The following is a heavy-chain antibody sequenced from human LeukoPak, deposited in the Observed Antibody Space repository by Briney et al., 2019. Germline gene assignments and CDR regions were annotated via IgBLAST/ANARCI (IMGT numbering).Heavy chain of an antibody. Sequence: WGSLRLSCAASGFTFSQDPMHWVRQAPGKGPEWVAVISYDGTNNYRADSVKGRFTISRDNANNTLYLQMNSLRPEDTAVYFCASLMVRGIRDFDHWGQGTLVTVSS. D-gene: IGHD3-10*01. V-gene: IGHV3-30*04. CDR2: ISYDGTNN. CDR1: GFTFSQDP. J-gene: IGHJ4*02. CDR3: ASLMVRGIRDFDH.